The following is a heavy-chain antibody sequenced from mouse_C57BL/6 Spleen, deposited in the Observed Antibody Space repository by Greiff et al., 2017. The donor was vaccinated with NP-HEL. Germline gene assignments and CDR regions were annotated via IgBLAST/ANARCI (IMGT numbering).Heavy chain of an antibody. CDR2: ISGGGGNT. CDR1: GFTFSSYT. CDR3: ARRNYGSSYEAMDY. V-gene: IGHV5-9*01. J-gene: IGHJ4*01. D-gene: IGHD1-1*01. Sequence: EVQLVESGGGLVKPGGSLKLSCAASGFTFSSYTMSWVRQTPEKRLEWVATISGGGGNTYYPDSVKGRFTISRDNAKNTLYLQMSSLRSEDTALYYCARRNYGSSYEAMDYWGQGTSVTVSS.